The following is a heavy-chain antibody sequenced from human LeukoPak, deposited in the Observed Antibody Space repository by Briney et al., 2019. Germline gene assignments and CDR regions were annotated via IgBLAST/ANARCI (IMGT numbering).Heavy chain of an antibody. V-gene: IGHV4-38-2*02. J-gene: IGHJ4*02. CDR2: LYHSGST. CDR3: ARDARIVGATAVEY. D-gene: IGHD1-26*01. CDR1: VYSISSGYY. Sequence: SETLSLTCTVSVYSISSGYYWGWIRQPPGKGLEWIGSLYHSGSTYYSPSLKSRLTISVDTSKNQFSLRLSSVTAADTAVYYCARDARIVGATAVEYWGQGTLVTVSS.